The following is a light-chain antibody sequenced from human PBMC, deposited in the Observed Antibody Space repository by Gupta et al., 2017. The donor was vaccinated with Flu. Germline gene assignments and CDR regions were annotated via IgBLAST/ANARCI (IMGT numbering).Light chain of an antibody. Sequence: EIVWTQSPLSLPVTLGEPASISSTSSQSLLHSNGYNYLDWYVQKPGQSPQLLTYLSSTWDTGVPVRCSGSGADTDITLKISRVEADDVCFYYCMKTRPPLTFGGGTKVEIK. CDR1: QSLLHSNGYNY. CDR2: LSS. CDR3: MKTRPPLT. J-gene: IGKJ4*01. V-gene: IGKV2-28*01.